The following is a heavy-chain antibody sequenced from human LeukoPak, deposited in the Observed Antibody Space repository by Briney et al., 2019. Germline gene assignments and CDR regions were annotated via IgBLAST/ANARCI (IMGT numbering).Heavy chain of an antibody. D-gene: IGHD6-13*01. V-gene: IGHV3-23*01. CDR2: ISGSGGNT. Sequence: GGSLRLSCAASGFTFSSYAMSWVRQAPGKGLEWVSAISGSGGNTYYADSVKGRFTISRDNSKNTLYLQMNSLRAEDTAVYYCAKGAAAGLYYGMDVWGKGTTVTVSS. CDR1: GFTFSSYA. J-gene: IGHJ6*04. CDR3: AKGAAAGLYYGMDV.